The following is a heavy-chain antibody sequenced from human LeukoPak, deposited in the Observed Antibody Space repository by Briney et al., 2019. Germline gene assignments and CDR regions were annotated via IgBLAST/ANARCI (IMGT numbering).Heavy chain of an antibody. D-gene: IGHD2-2*01. CDR2: ISAYNGNT. CDR3: ARDSLGYCSCTSCPQYYYYGMDV. V-gene: IGHV1-18*01. J-gene: IGHJ6*02. CDR1: GYTFTSYG. Sequence: ASVKVSCKASGYTFTSYGISWVRQAPGQGLEWMGWISAYNGNTNSAQKLQGRVTMTTDTSTSTAYMELRSLRSDDTAVYYCARDSLGYCSCTSCPQYYYYGMDVWGQGTTVTVSS.